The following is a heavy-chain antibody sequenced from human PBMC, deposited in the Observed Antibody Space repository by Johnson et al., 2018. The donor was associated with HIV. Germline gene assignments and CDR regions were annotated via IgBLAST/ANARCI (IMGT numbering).Heavy chain of an antibody. J-gene: IGHJ3*02. Sequence: VQLVESGGGLVQPGRSLRLSCAASGFTFDDYAIHWVRQAPGKGLEWVSGISWNSGNIGYADSVKGRFTISRDNARKSLYLQMNSLRAEDTALYYCARGPILEWLSGDGFDMWGQGTMVTVSS. CDR1: GFTFDDYA. CDR2: ISWNSGNI. D-gene: IGHD3-3*01. V-gene: IGHV3-9*01. CDR3: ARGPILEWLSGDGFDM.